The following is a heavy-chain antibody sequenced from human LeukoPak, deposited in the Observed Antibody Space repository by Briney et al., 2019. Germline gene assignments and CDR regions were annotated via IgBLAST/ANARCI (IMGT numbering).Heavy chain of an antibody. CDR1: GGSISSSSYY. CDR3: ARPRLEMATIRGSAFDI. J-gene: IGHJ3*02. CDR2: IYYSGST. D-gene: IGHD5-24*01. Sequence: PSETLSLTCTVSGGSISSSSYYWGWIRQPPGKGLEWIGSIYYSGSTYYNPSLKSRVTISVDTSKNQFSLKLSSVTAADTAVYYCARPRLEMATIRGSAFDIWGQGTMVTVSS. V-gene: IGHV4-39*01.